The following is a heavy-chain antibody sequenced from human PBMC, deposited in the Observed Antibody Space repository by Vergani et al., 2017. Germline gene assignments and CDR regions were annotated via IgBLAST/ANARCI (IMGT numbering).Heavy chain of an antibody. Sequence: EVQLLESGGGLVQPGGSLRLSCAASGFTFSSYAMSWVRPAPGKGLEWVSAISGSGVSTYYADAVKGRFTISRDNSKNTLYLQMNSLRAGDTAVYYCAKAYSSGWYYFDYWGQGTLVTVSS. CDR1: GFTFSSYA. CDR3: AKAYSSGWYYFDY. V-gene: IGHV3-23*01. CDR2: ISGSGVST. J-gene: IGHJ4*02. D-gene: IGHD6-19*01.